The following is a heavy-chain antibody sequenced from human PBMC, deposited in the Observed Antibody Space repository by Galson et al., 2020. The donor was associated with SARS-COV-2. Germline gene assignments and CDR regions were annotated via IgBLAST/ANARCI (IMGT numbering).Heavy chain of an antibody. D-gene: IGHD3-16*01. CDR2: VNSGGAT. CDR3: ARGRQGVVPSPVLGLGPFYSYYYMDV. Sequence: SETLFLTCAVYGGSFSGYSWTWIRQAPGKGLEWIGEVNSGGATNCSPSLSSRVTLSVDTSKNQFSLRLTSVNAADTALYFCARGRQGVVPSPVLGLGPFYSYYYMDVWAKGTTVTVSS. V-gene: IGHV4-34*01. CDR1: GGSFSGYS. J-gene: IGHJ6*03.